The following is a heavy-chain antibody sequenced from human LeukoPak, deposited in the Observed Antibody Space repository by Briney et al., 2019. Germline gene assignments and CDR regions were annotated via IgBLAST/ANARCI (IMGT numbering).Heavy chain of an antibody. CDR2: ISYDGSNK. CDR1: GFTFSSYA. Sequence: GGSLRLSCAASGFTFSSYAMHWVRQAPGKGLEWVAVISYDGSNKYYADSVKGRFTISRDNSKNTLYLQMNRLRAEEPAVYYCAKRPERYFYLLLFLDAFYTWGQGTMVTVSS. V-gene: IGHV3-30*04. J-gene: IGHJ3*02. D-gene: IGHD3-9*01. CDR3: AKRPERYFYLLLFLDAFYT.